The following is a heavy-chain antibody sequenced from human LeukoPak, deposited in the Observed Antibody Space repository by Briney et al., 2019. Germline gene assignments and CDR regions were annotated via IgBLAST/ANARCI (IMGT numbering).Heavy chain of an antibody. Sequence: SVKVSCKASGGTFSSYAISWVRQAPGQGLEWMGGIIPIFGTANYAQKFQGRVTITTDESTSTAYMELSSLRSEDTAVYYCAKTRSYGGNPLNFDYWGQGTLDTVSS. D-gene: IGHD4-23*01. CDR3: AKTRSYGGNPLNFDY. CDR2: IIPIFGTA. J-gene: IGHJ4*02. V-gene: IGHV1-69*05. CDR1: GGTFSSYA.